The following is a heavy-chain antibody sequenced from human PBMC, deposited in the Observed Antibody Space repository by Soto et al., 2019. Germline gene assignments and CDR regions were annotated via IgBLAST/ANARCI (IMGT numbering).Heavy chain of an antibody. CDR1: GGSISSGSYY. V-gene: IGHV4-39*01. Sequence: QLQLQESGPGLVKPSETLSLTCTVSGGSISSGSYYWGWIRQPPGKGLEWIGSIHYSGSTYYKTSLRCRVTISVDTSKNRFSLKVASMTAADTAVYYCARSGPLWFGELSHFDYWGQGTLVTVSS. CDR3: ARSGPLWFGELSHFDY. CDR2: IHYSGST. D-gene: IGHD3-10*01. J-gene: IGHJ4*02.